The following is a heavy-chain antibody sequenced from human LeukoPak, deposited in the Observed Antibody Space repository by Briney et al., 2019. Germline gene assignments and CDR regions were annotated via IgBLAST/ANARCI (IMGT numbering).Heavy chain of an antibody. CDR1: GGSISSSSYY. J-gene: IGHJ3*02. Sequence: SETLSLTCTVSGGSISSSSYYWGWIRQPPGKGLEWIGSIYYSGSTYYNPSLKSRVTISVDTSKNQFSLKLSSVTAADTAVYYCARYNPDSHDAFDIWGQGTMVTVSS. CDR3: ARYNPDSHDAFDI. CDR2: IYYSGST. V-gene: IGHV4-39*07. D-gene: IGHD5-24*01.